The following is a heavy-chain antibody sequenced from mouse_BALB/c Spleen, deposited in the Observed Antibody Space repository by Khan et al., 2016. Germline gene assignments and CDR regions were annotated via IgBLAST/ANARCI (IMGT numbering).Heavy chain of an antibody. V-gene: IGHV9-3-1*01. Sequence: QIQLVQSGPELKKPGETVKISCKASGYTFTNYGMNWVKQAPGKGLKWMGWIDTYTGEPTYVDDFKGRFAFSLDTSASTAYLQINNLKNEDTASYFCVRSCRSRPGAMDYWGQETSVTVSS. CDR3: VRSCRSRPGAMDY. CDR2: IDTYTGEP. D-gene: IGHD2-2*01. J-gene: IGHJ4*01. CDR1: GYTFTNYG.